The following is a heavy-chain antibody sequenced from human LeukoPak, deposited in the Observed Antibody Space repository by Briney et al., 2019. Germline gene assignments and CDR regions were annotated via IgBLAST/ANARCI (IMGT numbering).Heavy chain of an antibody. CDR2: ISSSSTYI. CDR1: GFTFSSYS. V-gene: IGHV3-21*01. CDR3: ARDPSYYYGSGSYIDY. J-gene: IGHJ4*02. Sequence: GGSLRLSCAASGFTFSSYSMNWVRQAPGKGLEWVSSISSSSTYIYYADSVKGRFTISRDNAKNSLYLQMNSLRAEDTAVYYCARDPSYYYGSGSYIDYWGQGTLVTVSS. D-gene: IGHD3-10*01.